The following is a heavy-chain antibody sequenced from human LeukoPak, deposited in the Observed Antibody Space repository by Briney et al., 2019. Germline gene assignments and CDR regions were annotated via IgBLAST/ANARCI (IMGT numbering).Heavy chain of an antibody. CDR2: IYYSGCT. D-gene: IGHD1-26*01. CDR1: GGSISSSNYY. Sequence: SETLSLTCTVSGGSISSSNYYWGWIRQPPGKGLEWIGSIYYSGCTYYNPSLKSRVTISVDTSKNQFSLKLSSVTAADTAVYYCARKVGATLGYWGQGTLVTVSS. V-gene: IGHV4-39*01. J-gene: IGHJ4*02. CDR3: ARKVGATLGY.